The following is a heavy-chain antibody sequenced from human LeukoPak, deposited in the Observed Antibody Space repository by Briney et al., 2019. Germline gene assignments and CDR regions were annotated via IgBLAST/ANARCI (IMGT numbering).Heavy chain of an antibody. D-gene: IGHD1/OR15-1a*01. V-gene: IGHV3-23*01. CDR3: AKSHSVEQRGYFDY. CDR2: IANSGGST. CDR1: GFTFTTYA. J-gene: IGHJ4*02. Sequence: GGSLRLSCAASGFTFTTYAMIWVRQAPGKGLEWVSTIANSGGSTYYADPVKGRFTISRDNSKNTLYLQMNSLRAEDMAVYYCAKSHSVEQRGYFDYWGQGTLVTVSS.